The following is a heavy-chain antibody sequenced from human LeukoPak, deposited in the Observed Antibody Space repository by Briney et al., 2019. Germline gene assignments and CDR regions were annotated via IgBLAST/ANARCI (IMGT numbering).Heavy chain of an antibody. CDR2: IRYDGSNK. Sequence: GGSLRLSCAASGFTFSSYGMHWVRQAPGKGLEWVAFIRYDGSNKYYADSVKGRFTISRDNSKDTLYLQMNSLRAEDTAVYYCAKDGVWGYDDAFDIWGQGTMVTVSS. D-gene: IGHD2-2*01. CDR1: GFTFSSYG. J-gene: IGHJ3*02. CDR3: AKDGVWGYDDAFDI. V-gene: IGHV3-30*02.